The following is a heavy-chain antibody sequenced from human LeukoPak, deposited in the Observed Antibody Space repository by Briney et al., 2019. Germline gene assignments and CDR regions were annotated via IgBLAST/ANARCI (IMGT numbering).Heavy chain of an antibody. CDR3: AREGSIVVAGDDYYYYYGMDV. D-gene: IGHD6-19*01. Sequence: ASVKVSCKASGYSFTSYAFSWVRQAPGQGPEWMGWISAYNVNTNYAQKLQGRVTMTTDQSTSTAYMVLRSLRSDDTAVYYCAREGSIVVAGDDYYYYYGMDVWGQGTTVTVSS. V-gene: IGHV1-18*01. J-gene: IGHJ6*02. CDR1: GYSFTSYA. CDR2: ISAYNVNT.